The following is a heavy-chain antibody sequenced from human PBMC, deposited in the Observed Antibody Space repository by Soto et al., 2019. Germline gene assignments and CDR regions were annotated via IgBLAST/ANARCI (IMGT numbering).Heavy chain of an antibody. Sequence: GGSLRLSCAASGFTFRSYSMNWVRQAPGKGLEWVSYISSSSSTIYYADSVKGRFTISRDNAKNSLYLQMNNLRAEDTAVYFCAKSPSVGFVPSTLGGNNGFDPWGQGTLVTVSS. CDR1: GFTFRSYS. J-gene: IGHJ5*02. V-gene: IGHV3-48*01. CDR2: ISSSSSTI. D-gene: IGHD2-2*01. CDR3: AKSPSVGFVPSTLGGNNGFDP.